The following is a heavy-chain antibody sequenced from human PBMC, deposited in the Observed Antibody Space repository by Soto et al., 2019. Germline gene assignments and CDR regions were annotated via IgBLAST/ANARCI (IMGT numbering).Heavy chain of an antibody. Sequence: GASVKVSCKTSGYTFSNYGITWVRQAPGQPLEWLGWISLYSDGTNYAQKFQGRVSMTTDTSTTTAYIELRSLRSDDTAVYYCARVVPGATAWFGPWGQGTLVTVSS. CDR1: GYTFSNYG. CDR3: ARVVPGATAWFGP. J-gene: IGHJ5*02. CDR2: ISLYSDGT. V-gene: IGHV1-18*01. D-gene: IGHD2-2*01.